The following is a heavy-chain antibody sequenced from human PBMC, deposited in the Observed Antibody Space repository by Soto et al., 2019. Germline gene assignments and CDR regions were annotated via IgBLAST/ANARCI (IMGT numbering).Heavy chain of an antibody. D-gene: IGHD3-3*01. CDR2: ISSSSYI. J-gene: IGHJ4*02. Sequence: GGSLRLSCAASGFTFSSYSMNWVRQAPGKGLEWVSSISSSSYIYYADSVKGRFTISRDNAKNSLYLQMNSLRAEDTAVYYCASTIFGGRNFDYWGQGTLVTVSS. CDR1: GFTFSSYS. CDR3: ASTIFGGRNFDY. V-gene: IGHV3-21*01.